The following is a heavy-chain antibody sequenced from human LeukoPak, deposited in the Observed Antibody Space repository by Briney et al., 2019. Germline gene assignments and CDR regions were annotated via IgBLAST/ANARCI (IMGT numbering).Heavy chain of an antibody. Sequence: SETLSLTCAVYGASFSGYYWTWIRQAPGKGLEWIGEINPIVRISYNPSLKSRLTISVDASKNQFSLNLRSLTAADTAVYYCARGRQEVSMIVVVMTAVSYYLDVWGKGTTVTVS. J-gene: IGHJ6*03. V-gene: IGHV4-34*01. D-gene: IGHD3-22*01. CDR3: ARGRQEVSMIVVVMTAVSYYLDV. CDR2: INPIVRI. CDR1: GASFSGYY.